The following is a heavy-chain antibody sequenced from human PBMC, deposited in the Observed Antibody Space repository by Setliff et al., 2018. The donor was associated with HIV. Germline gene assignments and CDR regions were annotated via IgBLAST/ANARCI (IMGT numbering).Heavy chain of an antibody. CDR2: IHSSGNT. J-gene: IGHJ3*02. CDR3: AREKGITMIVVDILNAFDI. D-gene: IGHD3-22*01. V-gene: IGHV4-31*03. CDR1: GGSISSGGYY. Sequence: PSETLSLTCNVSGGSISSGGYYWSWIRQPPGKGPEWIGYIHSSGNTFYTPSLKSRLTISLDTSKNQFSLKLSSVTAADTAVYYCAREKGITMIVVDILNAFDIWGPGTKVTVSS.